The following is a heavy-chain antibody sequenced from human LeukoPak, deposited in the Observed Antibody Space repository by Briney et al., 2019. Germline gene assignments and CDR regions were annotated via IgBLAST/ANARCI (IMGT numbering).Heavy chain of an antibody. D-gene: IGHD3-10*01. CDR3: AKHYMGSSYNRGLDY. CDR1: GGSISSSSYY. J-gene: IGHJ4*02. Sequence: SETLSLTCTVSGGSISSSSYYWGWIRQPPGKGLEWIGSIYYSGSTYHNPSLKSRVTISVDTSKNQFSLKLSSVTAADTAIYYCAKHYMGSSYNRGLDYWGQGTLVTVSS. V-gene: IGHV4-39*01. CDR2: IYYSGST.